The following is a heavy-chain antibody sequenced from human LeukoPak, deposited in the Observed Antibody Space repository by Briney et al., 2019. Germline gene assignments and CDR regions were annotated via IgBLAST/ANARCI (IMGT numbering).Heavy chain of an antibody. CDR2: IYYSGST. CDR3: ARDVGFEYSYGIDY. CDR1: GDSISSYY. V-gene: IGHV4-59*01. Sequence: PSEILSLTCTVSGDSISSYYWSWIRQPPGKGLEWIGYIYYSGSTNYNPSLKSRVTISVDTSKNQFSLKLSSVTAADTAVYYCARDVGFEYSYGIDYWGQGTLVTVSS. D-gene: IGHD5-18*01. J-gene: IGHJ4*02.